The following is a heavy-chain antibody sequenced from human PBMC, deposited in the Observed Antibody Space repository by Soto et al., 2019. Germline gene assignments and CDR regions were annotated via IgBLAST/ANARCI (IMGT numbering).Heavy chain of an antibody. J-gene: IGHJ5*02. CDR3: ARVGDTYCGGDCLLWFGP. CDR2: IIPIFGTA. CDR1: GGTFSSYA. D-gene: IGHD2-21*02. Sequence: VASVKVSCKASGGTFSSYAISWVRQAPGQGLEWMVGIIPIFGTANYAQKFQGRVTITADESTSKYYMELTSLRSEDTAVYYCARVGDTYCGGDCLLWFGPGGQGTLVTVSS. V-gene: IGHV1-69*13.